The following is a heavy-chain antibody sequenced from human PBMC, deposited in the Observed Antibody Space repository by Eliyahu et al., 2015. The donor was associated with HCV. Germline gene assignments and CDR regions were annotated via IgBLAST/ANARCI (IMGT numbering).Heavy chain of an antibody. CDR3: AKGTADDTENYYYGMDV. CDR1: GFTFXDYA. V-gene: IGHV3-9*01. D-gene: IGHD5-18*01. J-gene: IGHJ6*02. Sequence: EVQLVESGGGLVQPGRSLRLSCAASGFTFXDYAMHWVRQAPGKGLEWVSGISWNSGSIGYADSVKGRFTISRDNAKNSLYLQMNSLRAEDTALYYCAKGTADDTENYYYGMDVWGQGTTVTVSS. CDR2: ISWNSGSI.